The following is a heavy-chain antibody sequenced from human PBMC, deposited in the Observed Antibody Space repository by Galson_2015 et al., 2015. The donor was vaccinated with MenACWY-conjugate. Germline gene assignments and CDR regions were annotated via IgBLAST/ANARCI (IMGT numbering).Heavy chain of an antibody. CDR1: GFTFSNYW. V-gene: IGHV3-74*01. Sequence: SLRLSCAASGFTFSNYWMHWVRQVPGKGLVWVSRINSDGSTISYADSVKGRFTISRDNAKNTLYLQMNSLRAEDTAVYYCARGYGGYNPLDPWGQGTLVTVSS. CDR2: INSDGSTI. CDR3: ARGYGGYNPLDP. D-gene: IGHD5-24*01. J-gene: IGHJ5*02.